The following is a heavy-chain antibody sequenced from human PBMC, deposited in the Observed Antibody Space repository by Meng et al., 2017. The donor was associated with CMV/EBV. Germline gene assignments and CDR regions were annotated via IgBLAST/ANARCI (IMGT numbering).Heavy chain of an antibody. CDR2: IYYSGST. CDR3: ARDRSQYCGGDCYYPYYYYGMDV. V-gene: IGHV4-39*07. J-gene: IGHJ6*02. CDR1: GGSISSSSYY. Sequence: SETLSLTCTVSGGSISSSSYYWGWIRQPPGKGLEWIGSIYYSGSTYYNPSLKSRVTISVDTSKNQFSLKLSSVTAADTAVYYCARDRSQYCGGDCYYPYYYYGMDVWGQGTTVTVSS. D-gene: IGHD2-21*01.